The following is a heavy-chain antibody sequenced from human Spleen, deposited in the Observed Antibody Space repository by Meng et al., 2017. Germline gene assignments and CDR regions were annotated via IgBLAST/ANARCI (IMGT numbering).Heavy chain of an antibody. CDR2: ISHSGST. Sequence: SETLSLTCTVSGYSVSSGYYWAWIRQSPGKGLEWIGSISHSGSTYYNPSLKSRVTISLDKSKNQFSLALSFVTAADTAVYYCARVLGLKYYDFWSGYYHGPTAGMDVWGQGTMVTVSS. V-gene: IGHV4-38-2*02. J-gene: IGHJ6*02. D-gene: IGHD3-3*01. CDR3: ARVLGLKYYDFWSGYYHGPTAGMDV. CDR1: GYSVSSGYY.